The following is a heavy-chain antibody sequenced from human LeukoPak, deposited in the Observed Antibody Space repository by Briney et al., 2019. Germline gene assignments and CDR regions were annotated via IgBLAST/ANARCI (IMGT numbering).Heavy chain of an antibody. V-gene: IGHV1-2*02. D-gene: IGHD6-19*01. CDR3: ARVAVAGRITYYFDY. CDR2: INPNSGGT. Sequence: ASVKVSCKASGYTFTGYYMHWVRQAPGQGLEWMGWINPNSGGTNYAQKFQGRVTMTRDTSISTAYMELSRLRSDDTAAYYCARVAVAGRITYYFDYWGQGTLVTVSS. CDR1: GYTFTGYY. J-gene: IGHJ4*02.